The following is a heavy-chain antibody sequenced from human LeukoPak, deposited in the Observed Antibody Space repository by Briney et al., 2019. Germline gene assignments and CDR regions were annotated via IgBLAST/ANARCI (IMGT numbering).Heavy chain of an antibody. V-gene: IGHV4-59*12. CDR1: GGSISSYY. Sequence: SETLSLTCTVSGGSISSYYWSWIRQPPGKGLEWIGYIYYRGSTNYNPSLKSRVTISVDTSKNQFSLKLSSVTAADTAVYYCARDGRPITMVRGVTNGMDVWGQGTTVTVSS. J-gene: IGHJ6*02. D-gene: IGHD3-10*01. CDR2: IYYRGST. CDR3: ARDGRPITMVRGVTNGMDV.